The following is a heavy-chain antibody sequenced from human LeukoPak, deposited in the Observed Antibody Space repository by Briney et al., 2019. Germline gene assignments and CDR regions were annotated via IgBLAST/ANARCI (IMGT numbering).Heavy chain of an antibody. V-gene: IGHV1-69*04. CDR3: ARDRAVTHYYYGMDV. D-gene: IGHD4-11*01. Sequence: SVKVSCKASGGTFSSYAISWVRQAPGQGLEWMGRIIPILGIANYAQKFQGRVTITADKSTSTAYMELSSLRSEDTAVYYCARDRAVTHYYYGMDVWGQGTTVTVSS. J-gene: IGHJ6*02. CDR1: GGTFSSYA. CDR2: IIPILGIA.